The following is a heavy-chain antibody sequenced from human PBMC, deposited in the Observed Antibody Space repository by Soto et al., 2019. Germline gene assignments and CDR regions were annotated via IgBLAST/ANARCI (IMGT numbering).Heavy chain of an antibody. Sequence: DAVNSTCKASGDTFTSQSMHWVRQAPGQGPEWMGIINPGDGSTRYAQKFQGRLAMTRDTSTSAVYMELSSLRSEDTAVYFCARSYVQSRPIDYWGQGTLVTVSS. CDR3: ARSYVQSRPIDY. V-gene: IGHV1-46*01. CDR1: GDTFTSQS. D-gene: IGHD3-10*02. J-gene: IGHJ4*02. CDR2: INPGDGST.